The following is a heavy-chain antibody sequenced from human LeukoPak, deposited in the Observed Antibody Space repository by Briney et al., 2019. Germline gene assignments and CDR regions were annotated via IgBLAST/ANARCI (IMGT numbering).Heavy chain of an antibody. Sequence: ASMTVSCKASGYSFTSFDINWMRQAAGEGLEWLGWMNPDSGATGYAQNFQGRISMTSDTSTSTAYMELSSLRSDDTAVYYCARTSRGVGFLVDPWGQGTLVTVSS. CDR3: ARTSRGVGFLVDP. CDR2: MNPDSGAT. CDR1: GYSFTSFD. J-gene: IGHJ5*02. V-gene: IGHV1-8*01. D-gene: IGHD2-15*01.